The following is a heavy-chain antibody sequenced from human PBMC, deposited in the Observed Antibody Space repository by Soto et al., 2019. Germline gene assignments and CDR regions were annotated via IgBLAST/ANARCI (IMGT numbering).Heavy chain of an antibody. Sequence: QVQLVQSGAEVKKPGASVKVSCKASGYTFTSYAMHWVRQAPGQRLEWMGWINAGNGNTKYSQKFQGRVTITRDTSACPAYMELSSLGSEDTSVYYCARGASMVRGVILDAFDIWGQGTMVTVSS. J-gene: IGHJ3*02. D-gene: IGHD3-10*01. CDR2: INAGNGNT. CDR1: GYTFTSYA. V-gene: IGHV1-3*01. CDR3: ARGASMVRGVILDAFDI.